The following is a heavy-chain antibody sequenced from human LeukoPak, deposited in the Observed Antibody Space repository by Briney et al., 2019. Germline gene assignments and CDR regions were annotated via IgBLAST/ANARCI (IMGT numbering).Heavy chain of an antibody. V-gene: IGHV1-2*02. CDR3: ARDFAYYDSSGYSP. CDR2: INPNSGGT. Sequence: ASVKVSCKASGYTFTGYYMHWVRQAPGQGLEWMGWINPNSGGTNYAQKFQGRVTMTRDTSISTAYMELSRLRSDDTAVYYCARDFAYYDSSGYSPWGQGTLVTVSS. CDR1: GYTFTGYY. J-gene: IGHJ5*02. D-gene: IGHD3-22*01.